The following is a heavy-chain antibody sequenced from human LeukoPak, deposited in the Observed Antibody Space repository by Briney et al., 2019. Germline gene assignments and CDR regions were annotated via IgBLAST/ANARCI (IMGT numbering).Heavy chain of an antibody. Sequence: GGSLRLSCAASGFTFSSYAMSWVRQAPGKGLEWVSAISGSGGSTYYADSVKGRFTISRDNSKNTLYLQMNSLRSEDTAVYYCATFCRWELPLYMDVWGKGTTVTVSS. J-gene: IGHJ6*03. CDR3: ATFCRWELPLYMDV. CDR2: ISGSGGST. V-gene: IGHV3-23*01. CDR1: GFTFSSYA. D-gene: IGHD1-26*01.